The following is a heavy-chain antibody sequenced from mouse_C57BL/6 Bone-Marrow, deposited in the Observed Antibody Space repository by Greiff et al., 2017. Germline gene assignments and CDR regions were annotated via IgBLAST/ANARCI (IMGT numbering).Heavy chain of an antibody. V-gene: IGHV1-81*01. Sequence: VKLVESGAELARPGASVKLSCKASGYTFTSYGISWVKQRTGQGLEWIGEIYPRSGNTYYNEKFKGKATLTADKSSSIAYMELRSLTSEDSAVYFCARADYDGTFDVWGTGTTVTVSS. D-gene: IGHD1-1*01. CDR2: IYPRSGNT. CDR1: GYTFTSYG. CDR3: ARADYDGTFDV. J-gene: IGHJ1*03.